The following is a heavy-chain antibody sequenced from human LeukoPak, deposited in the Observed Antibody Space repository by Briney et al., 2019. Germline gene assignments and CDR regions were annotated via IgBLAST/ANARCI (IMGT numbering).Heavy chain of an antibody. CDR3: ARGGIMATPAY. CDR1: GGSFSGYY. Sequence: SETLSLTCAVYGGSFSGYYWSWIRQPPGKGLEWIGEINHSGSTNYNPSLKSRVTISVDTSKNQFSLKLSSVTAADTAVYYCARGGIMATPAYWGQGTLVTVSS. D-gene: IGHD5-24*01. V-gene: IGHV4-34*01. CDR2: INHSGST. J-gene: IGHJ4*02.